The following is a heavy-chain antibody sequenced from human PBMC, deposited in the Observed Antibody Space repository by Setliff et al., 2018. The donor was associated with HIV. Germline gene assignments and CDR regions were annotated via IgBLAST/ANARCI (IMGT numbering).Heavy chain of an antibody. CDR2: ISEYNGDT. CDR3: ARDSSFNMDV. J-gene: IGHJ6*03. V-gene: IGHV1-18*01. Sequence: ALVKVSCKASGYTFTSYGISWVRQAPGQGLEWMGWISEYNGDTKYAQKLQGRVTMTKDTSTSTAYMELRSLRSDDTAVYYCARDSSFNMDVWGKGTTVTVSS. CDR1: GYTFTSYG.